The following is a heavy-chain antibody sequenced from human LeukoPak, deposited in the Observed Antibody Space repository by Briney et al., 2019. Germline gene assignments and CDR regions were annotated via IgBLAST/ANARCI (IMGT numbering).Heavy chain of an antibody. CDR3: ARDSPGSGLNCDQ. CDR1: GGSISSSSYY. CDR2: IYYSGST. V-gene: IGHV4-39*07. Sequence: SETLSLTCTVSGGSISSSSYYWGWIRQPPGKGLEYIGTIYYSGSTYYNPSLRSRVTISVDKSKNQFSLKLNSVTAADTAVYYCARDSPGSGLNCDQWGQGTLVTVSS. J-gene: IGHJ4*02. D-gene: IGHD3-10*01.